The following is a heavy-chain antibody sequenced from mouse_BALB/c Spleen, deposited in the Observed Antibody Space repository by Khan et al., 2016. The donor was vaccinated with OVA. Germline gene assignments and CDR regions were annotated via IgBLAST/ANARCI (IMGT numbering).Heavy chain of an antibody. CDR2: ISSGSSTI. Sequence: EVELVESGGGLVQPGGSRKLSCAASGFTFSSFGMHWVRQAPEKGLEWVAYISSGSSTISYADTVKGRFTISRDNPKSTLFLQMTSLRSEDTAMDNCARGGRYDVGAWFAYWGQGTPVTVSA. D-gene: IGHD2-14*01. CDR1: GFTFSSFG. CDR3: ARGGRYDVGAWFAY. V-gene: IGHV5-17*02. J-gene: IGHJ3*01.